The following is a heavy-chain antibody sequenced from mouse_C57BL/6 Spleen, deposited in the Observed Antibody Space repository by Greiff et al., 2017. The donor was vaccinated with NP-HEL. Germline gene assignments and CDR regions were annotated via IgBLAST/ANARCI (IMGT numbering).Heavy chain of an antibody. D-gene: IGHD2-1*01. V-gene: IGHV1-59*01. J-gene: IGHJ2*01. Sequence: QVQLQQPGAELVRPGTSVKLSCKASGYTFTSYWMHWVKQRPGQGLEWIGVIDPSDSYTNYNQKFKGKATLTVDTSSSTAYMQLSSLTSEDSAVYYCARGDGKYYFDYWGQGTTLTVSS. CDR3: ARGDGKYYFDY. CDR1: GYTFTSYW. CDR2: IDPSDSYT.